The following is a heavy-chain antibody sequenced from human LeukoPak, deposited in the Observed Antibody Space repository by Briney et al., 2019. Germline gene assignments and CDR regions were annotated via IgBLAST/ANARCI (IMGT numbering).Heavy chain of an antibody. V-gene: IGHV3-15*01. CDR2: NTSKGDGGTT. CDR1: GFTLSDAY. Sequence: GGSLRLSCAASGFTLSDAYMTWVRQTPGKGLEWVGRNTSKGDGGTTHYAAPVKGRFIISRDDSKGTLYLQLNSLRTDDTAVYYCLAQYYFDYWGRGTLVTVSS. D-gene: IGHD5-24*01. J-gene: IGHJ4*02. CDR3: LAQYYFDY.